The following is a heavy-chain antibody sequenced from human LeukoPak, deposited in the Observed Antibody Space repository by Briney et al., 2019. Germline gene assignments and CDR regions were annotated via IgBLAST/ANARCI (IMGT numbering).Heavy chain of an antibody. V-gene: IGHV3-30*02. J-gene: IGHJ4*02. CDR2: IRYDGSNK. Sequence: GGSLRLSCAASGFTFSSYGMHWVRQAPGKGLEWVAFIRYDGSNKYYADSVKGRFTISRDNSKNTLYLQMNSLRAEDTAVYYCARQTSNWGLPYYFDYWGQGTLVTVSS. CDR1: GFTFSSYG. CDR3: ARQTSNWGLPYYFDY. D-gene: IGHD7-27*01.